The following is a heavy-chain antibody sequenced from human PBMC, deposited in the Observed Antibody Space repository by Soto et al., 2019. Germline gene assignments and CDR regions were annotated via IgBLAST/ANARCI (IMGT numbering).Heavy chain of an antibody. Sequence: GGSLRLSCAASGFTFSNAWMSWVRQAPGKGLEWVGRTKSKTVGGTTDYAAPVKGRFTISRDESKNTVYLQRNSLKTEDTAVYYCTTEPITFGGALHLSYYYYYGMDVWGQGTTVTVSS. CDR1: GFTFSNAW. CDR2: TKSKTVGGTT. CDR3: TTEPITFGGALHLSYYYYYGMDV. V-gene: IGHV3-15*01. D-gene: IGHD3-16*01. J-gene: IGHJ6*02.